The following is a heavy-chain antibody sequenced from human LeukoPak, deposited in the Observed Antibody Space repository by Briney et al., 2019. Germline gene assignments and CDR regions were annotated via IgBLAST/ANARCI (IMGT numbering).Heavy chain of an antibody. Sequence: ASVKVSCKASGYTFTGYYMHWVRQAPGQGLEWMGRINPNSGGTNYAQKFQGRVTMTRDTSISTAYMELSRLRSDDTAVYYCARNEWLVRNWFDPWGQGTLVTVSS. J-gene: IGHJ5*02. V-gene: IGHV1-2*06. CDR2: INPNSGGT. D-gene: IGHD6-19*01. CDR1: GYTFTGYY. CDR3: ARNEWLVRNWFDP.